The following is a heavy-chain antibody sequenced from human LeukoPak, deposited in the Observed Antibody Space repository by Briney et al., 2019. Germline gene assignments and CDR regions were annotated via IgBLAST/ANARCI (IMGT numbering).Heavy chain of an antibody. D-gene: IGHD1-26*01. CDR2: IKGDGSEK. CDR3: ARWEVTAPRGHGLDV. V-gene: IGHV3-7*01. Sequence: GGSLRLSCAASGFTFSTKWMSWVRQAPGQGLEWVANIKGDGSEKEYVDSVMGRFTISRDNAKNSLYLQMNSLRVEDTAVYYCARWEVTAPRGHGLDVWGQRTTGTVSS. CDR1: GFTFSTKW. J-gene: IGHJ6*02.